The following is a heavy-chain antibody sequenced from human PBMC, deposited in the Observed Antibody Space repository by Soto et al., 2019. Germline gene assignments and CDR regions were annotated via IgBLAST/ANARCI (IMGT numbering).Heavy chain of an antibody. CDR2: IYYSGST. J-gene: IGHJ6*02. CDR1: GGSISSSSYY. V-gene: IGHV4-39*01. Sequence: PSETLSLTCTVSGGSISSSSYYWGWIRQPPGKGLEWIGSIYYSGSTYYNPSLKSRVTISVDTSKNQFSLKLSSVTAADTAVYYCARHGMSDYYDSSGYYPRHYYYGMDVWGQGTTVTVSS. CDR3: ARHGMSDYYDSSGYYPRHYYYGMDV. D-gene: IGHD3-22*01.